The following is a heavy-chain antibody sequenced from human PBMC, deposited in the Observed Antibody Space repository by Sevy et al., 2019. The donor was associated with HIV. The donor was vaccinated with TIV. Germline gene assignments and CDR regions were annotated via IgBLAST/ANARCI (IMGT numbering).Heavy chain of an antibody. Sequence: GGSLRLSCAASGFTFINYGMYWVRQAPGKGLEWVAFVSSDESNKFYVESVKGRFTISRDNSKNTLYLKMNSLRPEDRAVYYCARDAQRLPLGELSRIPSARGGMDVWGQGTAVTVSS. CDR3: ARDAQRLPLGELSRIPSARGGMDV. J-gene: IGHJ6*02. D-gene: IGHD3-16*02. CDR1: GFTFINYG. CDR2: VSSDESNK. V-gene: IGHV3-33*07.